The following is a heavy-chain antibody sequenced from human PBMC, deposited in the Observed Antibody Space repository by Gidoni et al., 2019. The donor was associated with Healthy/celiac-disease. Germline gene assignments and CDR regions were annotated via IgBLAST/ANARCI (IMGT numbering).Heavy chain of an antibody. Sequence: EVQLVESGGGLVQPGRSLRLSCAASGFTFDDYAMHWVRQAPGKGLEWVSGSSWNSGSIGYADSVKGRFTISRDNAKNSLYLQMNSLRAEDTALYYCAKAQTESSDFDYWGQGTLVTVSS. J-gene: IGHJ4*02. CDR3: AKAQTESSDFDY. V-gene: IGHV3-9*01. CDR2: SSWNSGSI. D-gene: IGHD6-6*01. CDR1: GFTFDDYA.